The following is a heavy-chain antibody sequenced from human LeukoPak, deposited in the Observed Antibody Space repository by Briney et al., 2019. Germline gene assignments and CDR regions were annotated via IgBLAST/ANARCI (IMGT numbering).Heavy chain of an antibody. CDR3: ARDGYDSWYFDL. Sequence: PGGSLRLSCAVSGFTFSNAWMTWVRQAPGKGLEWVSSISSSSSYIYYADSVKGRFTISRDNAKNSLYLQTNSLRAEDTAVYYCARDGYDSWYFDLWGRGTLVTVSS. D-gene: IGHD3-22*01. J-gene: IGHJ2*01. V-gene: IGHV3-21*01. CDR1: GFTFSNAW. CDR2: ISSSSSYI.